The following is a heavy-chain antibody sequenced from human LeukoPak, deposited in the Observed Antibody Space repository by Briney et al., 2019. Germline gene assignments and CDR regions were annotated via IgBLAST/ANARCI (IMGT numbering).Heavy chain of an antibody. CDR3: AKDQGNYYGSGSLDY. D-gene: IGHD3-10*01. Sequence: PGGALRLSCAASGFTFSSYSMNWVRQAPGKGLEWVSAISGSGGSTYHADSVKGRFTISRDNSKNTLYLQMNSLRAEDTAVYYCAKDQGNYYGSGSLDYWGQGTLVTVSS. CDR2: ISGSGGST. V-gene: IGHV3-23*01. J-gene: IGHJ4*02. CDR1: GFTFSSYS.